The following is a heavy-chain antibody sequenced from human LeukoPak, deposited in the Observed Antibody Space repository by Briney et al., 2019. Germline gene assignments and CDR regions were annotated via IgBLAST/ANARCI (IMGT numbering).Heavy chain of an antibody. CDR1: GFTVSSNY. V-gene: IGHV3-23*01. J-gene: IGHJ4*02. CDR3: AKVGGPFDY. CDR2: ITGSGGST. D-gene: IGHD3-16*01. Sequence: PGGSLRLSCAASGFTVSSNYMSWVRQAPGKGLEWVSAITGSGGSTYYADSVKGRFTISRDNSKNTLYLQMNSLRAEDTAVYYCAKVGGPFDYWGQGTLVTVSS.